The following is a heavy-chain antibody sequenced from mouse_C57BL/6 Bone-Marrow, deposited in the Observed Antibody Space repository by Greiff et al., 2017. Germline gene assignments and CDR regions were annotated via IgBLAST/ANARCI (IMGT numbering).Heavy chain of an antibody. CDR1: GFTFSDYG. D-gene: IGHD1-1*01. CDR3: ARGGYGSSYGY. Sequence: EVKLMESGGGLVKPGGSLKLSCAASGFTFSDYGMHWVRQAPEKGLEWVAYISSGSSNIYYADTVKGRFTISRDNAKNTLFLQMTSLRSEDTAMCYCARGGYGSSYGYWGQGTTLTVSS. J-gene: IGHJ2*01. V-gene: IGHV5-17*01. CDR2: ISSGSSNI.